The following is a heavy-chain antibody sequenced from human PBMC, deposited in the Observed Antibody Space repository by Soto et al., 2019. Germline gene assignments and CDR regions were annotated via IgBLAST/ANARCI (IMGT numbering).Heavy chain of an antibody. V-gene: IGHV4-39*01. CDR2: IYYSGST. Sequence: SETLSLTCTVSGGSIGSSSYYWGWIRQPPGKGLEWIGSIYYSGSTYYNPSLKSRVTISVDTSKNQFSLKLCSVTAADTAVYYCVDYDCSGYYPGVFDIWGQGSMVIVSS. D-gene: IGHD3-22*01. J-gene: IGHJ3*02. CDR1: GGSIGSSSYY. CDR3: VDYDCSGYYPGVFDI.